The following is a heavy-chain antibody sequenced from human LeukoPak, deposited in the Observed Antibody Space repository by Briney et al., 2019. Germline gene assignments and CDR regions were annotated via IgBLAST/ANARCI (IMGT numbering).Heavy chain of an antibody. V-gene: IGHV7-4-1*02. Sequence: ASVKVSCKASGYTFTSYAMNWVRQAPGQGLEWMGWINTNTGNPTYAQGFTGRFVFSLDTSVSTAYLQISSLKAEDTAVYYCARDLSSSWYLPFGDAFDIWGQGTMVTVSS. CDR2: INTNTGNP. D-gene: IGHD6-13*01. J-gene: IGHJ3*02. CDR1: GYTFTSYA. CDR3: ARDLSSSWYLPFGDAFDI.